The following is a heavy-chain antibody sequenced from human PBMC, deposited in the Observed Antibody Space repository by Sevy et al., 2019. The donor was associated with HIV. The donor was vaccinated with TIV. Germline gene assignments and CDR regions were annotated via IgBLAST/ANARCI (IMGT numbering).Heavy chain of an antibody. CDR2: IYPDDSDT. CDR1: GYSFTSHW. D-gene: IGHD3-22*01. V-gene: IGHV5-51*01. Sequence: GESLKISCKGSGYSFTSHWLGWVRHMPGKGLGWVGIIYPDDSDTKYSPSFQGQVTFSADKSISTAYLQWSSLKASDTAMYYCATSRSGYFDSSGYYIYWGQGTLVTVSS. CDR3: ATSRSGYFDSSGYYIY. J-gene: IGHJ4*02.